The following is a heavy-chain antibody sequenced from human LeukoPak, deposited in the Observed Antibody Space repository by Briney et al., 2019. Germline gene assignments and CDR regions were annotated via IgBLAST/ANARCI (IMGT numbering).Heavy chain of an antibody. D-gene: IGHD3-16*02. CDR2: ISSGSSSM. J-gene: IGHJ4*02. V-gene: IGHV3-21*01. CDR3: ARGGIYDYVWGSYRPLDY. CDR1: GFTFSTYA. Sequence: GGSLRLSCAASGFTFSTYAVNWVRQAPGKGLEWVSSISSGSSSMYYADSVKGRFTISRDNAKNSLYLQMNSLRAEDTAVYFCARGGIYDYVWGSYRPLDYWGQGTLVTVSS.